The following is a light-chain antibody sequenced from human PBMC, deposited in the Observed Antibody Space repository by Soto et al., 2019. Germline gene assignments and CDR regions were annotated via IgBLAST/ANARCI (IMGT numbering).Light chain of an antibody. CDR1: QSVSSY. CDR2: DAS. V-gene: IGKV3-20*01. J-gene: IGKJ5*01. Sequence: EIVLTQSPATLSLSPGERATLSCRASQSVSSYLAWYQQKPGQAPRLLIYDASSRATGIPDRFSGSGSGTDFTLNITRLEPEDFAVYYCQQYGSSPITFGQGTRLEIK. CDR3: QQYGSSPIT.